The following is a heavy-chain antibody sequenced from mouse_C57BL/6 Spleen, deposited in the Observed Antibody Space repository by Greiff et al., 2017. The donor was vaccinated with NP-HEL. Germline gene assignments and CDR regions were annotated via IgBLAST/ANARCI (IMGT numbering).Heavy chain of an antibody. V-gene: IGHV1-9*01. CDR1: GYTFTGYW. CDR3: ARGPTTVVAIRYFDV. J-gene: IGHJ1*03. Sequence: VKVVESGAELMKPGASVKLSCKATGYTFTGYWIEWVKQRPGHGLEWIGEILPGSGSTNYNEKFKGKATFTADTSSNTAYMQLSSLTTEDSAIYYCARGPTTVVAIRYFDVWGTGTTVTVSS. D-gene: IGHD1-1*01. CDR2: ILPGSGST.